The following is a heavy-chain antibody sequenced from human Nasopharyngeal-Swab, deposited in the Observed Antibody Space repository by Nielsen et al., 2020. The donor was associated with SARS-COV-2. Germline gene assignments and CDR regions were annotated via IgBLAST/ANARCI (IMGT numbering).Heavy chain of an antibody. D-gene: IGHD6-13*01. CDR1: GFTFDDYA. CDR2: ISWNSGSI. Sequence: GGSLRLSCAASGFTFDDYAMHWVRQAPGKGLEWVSGISWNSGSIGYADSVKGQFTISRDNAKNSLYLQMNSLRAEDTALYYCAKDIASSSWYFDYWGQGTLVTVSS. V-gene: IGHV3-9*01. J-gene: IGHJ4*02. CDR3: AKDIASSSWYFDY.